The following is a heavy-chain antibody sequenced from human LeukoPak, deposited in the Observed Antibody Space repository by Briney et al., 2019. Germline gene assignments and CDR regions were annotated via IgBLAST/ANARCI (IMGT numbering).Heavy chain of an antibody. CDR1: GFTFSDHC. CDR2: TRNKANSYTT. D-gene: IGHD3-10*01. J-gene: IGHJ2*01. Sequence: GGSLRLSCAASGFTFSDHCMDWVRQAPGKGLEWVGRTRNKANSYTTEYAASVKGRFTISRDDSKKSLNLQMNSLKTEDTAVYYCARESGGGVLGYFDLWGRGTLVSVSS. V-gene: IGHV3-72*01. CDR3: ARESGGGVLGYFDL.